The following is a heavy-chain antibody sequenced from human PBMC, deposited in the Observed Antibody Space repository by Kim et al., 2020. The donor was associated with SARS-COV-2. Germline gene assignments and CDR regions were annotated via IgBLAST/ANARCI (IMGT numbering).Heavy chain of an antibody. V-gene: IGHV3-30-3*01. D-gene: IGHD1-1*01. CDR1: GFTFSSYA. CDR3: ARGVRRNHFDY. CDR2: ISYDGSNK. J-gene: IGHJ4*02. Sequence: GGSLRLSCAASGFTFSSYAMHWVRQAPGKGLEWVAVISYDGSNKYYADSVKGRFTISRDNSKNTLYLQMNSLRAEDTAVYYCARGVRRNHFDYYCQGTL.